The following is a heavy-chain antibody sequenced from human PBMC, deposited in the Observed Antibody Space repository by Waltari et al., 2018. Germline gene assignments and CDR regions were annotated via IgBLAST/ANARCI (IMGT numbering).Heavy chain of an antibody. CDR1: GYSISSGYY. CDR2: IYHSGST. Sequence: QVQLQESGPGLVKPSETLSLTCTVSGYSISSGYYWGWIRQPPGTGLEWIGRIYHSGSTYSNPSLTSRVTISVDTSKNQFSLKLSSVTAADTAVYYCARDLDGQLDYWGQGTLVTVSS. V-gene: IGHV4-38-2*02. D-gene: IGHD1-1*01. CDR3: ARDLDGQLDY. J-gene: IGHJ4*02.